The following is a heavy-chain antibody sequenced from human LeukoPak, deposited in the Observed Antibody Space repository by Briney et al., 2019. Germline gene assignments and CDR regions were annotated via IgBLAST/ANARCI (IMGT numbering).Heavy chain of an antibody. CDR3: AKDIGAVAGTHYFDD. D-gene: IGHD6-19*01. V-gene: IGHV3-74*01. Sequence: QTGGSLRLSCAPSGFTFSSYWMHCVRQAPGKGLGWVSRINSDGSSTSYADSVKGRFTISRDNAKNTLYLQMNSLRAEDTAVYYCAKDIGAVAGTHYFDDWGQGTLVTVSS. CDR2: INSDGSST. J-gene: IGHJ4*02. CDR1: GFTFSSYW.